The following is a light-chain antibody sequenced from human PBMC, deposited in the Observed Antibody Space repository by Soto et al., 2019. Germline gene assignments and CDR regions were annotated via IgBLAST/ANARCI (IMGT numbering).Light chain of an antibody. CDR3: QQDYNFPSWT. Sequence: EIVLTQSPGTLSLSPGERATLSCRASQSVSSSYLAWYQQKPGQAPRLLIYGASSRATGIPDRFSGSGSGTDFTLTISSLQPEDVAVHCCQQDYNFPSWTFGQGTKVDIK. CDR2: GAS. CDR1: QSVSSSY. V-gene: IGKV3D-7*01. J-gene: IGKJ1*01.